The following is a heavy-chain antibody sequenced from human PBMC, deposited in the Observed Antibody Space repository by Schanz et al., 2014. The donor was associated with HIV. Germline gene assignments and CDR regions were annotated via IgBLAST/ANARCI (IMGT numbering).Heavy chain of an antibody. CDR2: IRAGVGTA. D-gene: IGHD3-16*01. J-gene: IGHJ3*02. CDR1: GFTITSYG. CDR3: AIRTPMISFGAFDI. Sequence: VQLLESGGGLVQPGGSLRLSCAVSGFTITSYGMSWVRQAPGKGLEWVSTIRAGVGTASYADSVKGRFTISRDNSKKMLFLQMNRLRAEDTAVYYCAIRTPMISFGAFDIWGRGTMVTVSS. V-gene: IGHV3-23*01.